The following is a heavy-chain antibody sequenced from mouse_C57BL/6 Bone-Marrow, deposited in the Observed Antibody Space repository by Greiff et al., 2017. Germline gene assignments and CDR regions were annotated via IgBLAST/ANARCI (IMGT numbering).Heavy chain of an antibody. CDR1: GYTFTSYW. D-gene: IGHD1-1*01. CDR2: IDPSDSYT. J-gene: IGHJ2*01. Sequence: VQLQQSGAELVKPGASVKLSCKASGYTFTSYWMQWVKQRPGQGLEWIGEIDPSDSYTNYNQKFKGKATLTVDTSSSTAYMQLSSLTSEDSAVYYCARSAYGSDPLDYWGQGTTLTVSS. CDR3: ARSAYGSDPLDY. V-gene: IGHV1-50*01.